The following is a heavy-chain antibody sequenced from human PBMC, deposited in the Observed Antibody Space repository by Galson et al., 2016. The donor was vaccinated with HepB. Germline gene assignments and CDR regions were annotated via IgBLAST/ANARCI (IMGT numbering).Heavy chain of an antibody. CDR3: ARDLVYPGDYGKYYYYGMDV. Sequence: SLRLSCAASGFTFSSFEMNWVRQAPEKGLEWLSYISSSGTTIYYADSVKGRFTISRDNARNSLYLQMNSLRVEDTAVYYCARDLVYPGDYGKYYYYGMDVWGQGTTVTVSS. CDR2: ISSSGTTI. V-gene: IGHV3-48*03. D-gene: IGHD4-17*01. CDR1: GFTFSSFE. J-gene: IGHJ6*02.